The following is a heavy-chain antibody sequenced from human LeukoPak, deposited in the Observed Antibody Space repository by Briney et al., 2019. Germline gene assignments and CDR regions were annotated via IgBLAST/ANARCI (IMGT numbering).Heavy chain of an antibody. Sequence: GRSLRLSCAASGFTFSSYGMHWVRQAPGKGLEWVAVIWYDGSNKYYADSVKGRFTISRDNSKNTLYLQMNSLKAEDTAVYYCTRDGAEGDDSAFDIWGQGTMVTVST. CDR3: TRDGAEGDDSAFDI. V-gene: IGHV3-33*01. J-gene: IGHJ3*02. CDR2: IWYDGSNK. D-gene: IGHD3-22*01. CDR1: GFTFSSYG.